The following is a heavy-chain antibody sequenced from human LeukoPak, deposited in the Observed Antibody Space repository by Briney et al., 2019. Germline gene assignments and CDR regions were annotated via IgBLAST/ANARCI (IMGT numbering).Heavy chain of an antibody. CDR1: GGSISSSSYY. CDR3: AVRGYSYGYDY. J-gene: IGHJ4*02. V-gene: IGHV4-39*01. D-gene: IGHD5-18*01. CDR2: IYYSGST. Sequence: SETLSLTCTVPGGSISSSSYYWGWIRQPPGKGLEWIGSIYYSGSTYYNPSLKSRVTISVDTSRNQFSLKLSSVTAADTAVYYCAVRGYSYGYDYWGQGTLVTVSS.